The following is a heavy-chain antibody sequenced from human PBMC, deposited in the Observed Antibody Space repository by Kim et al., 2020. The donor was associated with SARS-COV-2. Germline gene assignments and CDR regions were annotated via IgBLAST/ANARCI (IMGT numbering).Heavy chain of an antibody. Sequence: PSFQGHVTISADKSISTAYLQWSSLKASDTAMYYCARVTYNWNDYAFDIWGQGTMVTVSS. CDR3: ARVTYNWNDYAFDI. V-gene: IGHV5-10-1*01. D-gene: IGHD1-1*01. J-gene: IGHJ3*02.